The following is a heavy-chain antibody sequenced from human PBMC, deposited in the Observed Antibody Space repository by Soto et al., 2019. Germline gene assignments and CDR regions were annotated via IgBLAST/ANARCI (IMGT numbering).Heavy chain of an antibody. D-gene: IGHD4-17*01. J-gene: IGHJ2*01. CDR2: IIPALGTA. CDR1: GGTFSSHT. Sequence: QDQLVQSGAEVKKPGSSVKVSCKASGGTFSSHTFSWVRQAPGQGLEWMGRIIPALGTATYAQKFQGRVTITADESATTVYMDLNSLRPADPGVYYCARPDFGDYWYFDLWGRGTLVTVSS. CDR3: ARPDFGDYWYFDL. V-gene: IGHV1-69*08.